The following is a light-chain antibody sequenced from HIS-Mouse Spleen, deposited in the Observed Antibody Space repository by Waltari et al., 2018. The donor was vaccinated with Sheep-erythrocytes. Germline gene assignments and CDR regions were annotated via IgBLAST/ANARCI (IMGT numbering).Light chain of an antibody. V-gene: IGKV2-28*01. CDR3: MQALQTPIFT. J-gene: IGKJ3*01. Sequence: DIVMTQSPLSLPVTPGEPASISCRSSQSLLHSNGYNYWAWYLQKPGQSPQLLIYLGSNRASGVPDRFSGSGAGTDFTLKISRVEAEDVGVYYCMQALQTPIFTFGPGTKVDIK. CDR2: LGS. CDR1: QSLLHSNGYNY.